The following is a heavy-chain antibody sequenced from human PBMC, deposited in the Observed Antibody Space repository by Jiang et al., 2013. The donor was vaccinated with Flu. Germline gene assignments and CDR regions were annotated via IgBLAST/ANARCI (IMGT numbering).Heavy chain of an antibody. D-gene: IGHD6-6*01. Sequence: QLLESGGGVVQPGRSLRLSCAASGFTFSSYGMHWVRQAPGKGLEWVAVIWYDGSNKYYADSVKGRFTISRDNSKNTLYLQMNSLRAEDTAVYYCARDYAVAARPRYYYYGMDVWGQGTTVTVSS. CDR2: IWYDGSNK. J-gene: IGHJ6*02. V-gene: IGHV3-33*01. CDR1: GFTFSSYG. CDR3: ARDYAVAARPRYYYYGMDV.